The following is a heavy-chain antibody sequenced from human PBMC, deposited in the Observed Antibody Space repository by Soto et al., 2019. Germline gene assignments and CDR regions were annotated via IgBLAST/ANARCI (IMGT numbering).Heavy chain of an antibody. CDR1: GGSFSGYY. D-gene: IGHD3-10*01. CDR2: INHSGST. V-gene: IGHV4-34*01. J-gene: IGHJ6*02. CDR3: ARGCYYYGSGSYSLCGMDV. Sequence: PSETLSLTCAVYGGSFSGYYWSWIRQPPGKGLEWIGEINHSGSTNYNPSLKSRVTISVDTSKNQFSLKLSSVTAADTAVYYCARGCYYYGSGSYSLCGMDVWGQGTTVTVS.